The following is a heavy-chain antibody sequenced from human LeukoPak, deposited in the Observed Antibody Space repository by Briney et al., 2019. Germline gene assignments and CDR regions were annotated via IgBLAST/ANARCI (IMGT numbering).Heavy chain of an antibody. CDR1: GYIFNNYA. D-gene: IGHD3-22*01. CDR3: ARSNNDGGYLGVGFDY. Sequence: ASVKVSCESSGYIFNNYAINWVRQAPGQGLEWMGWINTNTGNPTYARGFTGRFVFSSDTSVRMAYLQISSLKAEDTAVYYCARSNNDGGYLGVGFDYWGQGTLVTVSS. J-gene: IGHJ4*02. V-gene: IGHV7-4-1*04. CDR2: INTNTGNP.